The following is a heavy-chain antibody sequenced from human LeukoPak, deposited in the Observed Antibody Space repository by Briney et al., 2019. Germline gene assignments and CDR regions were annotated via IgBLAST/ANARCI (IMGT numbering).Heavy chain of an antibody. D-gene: IGHD2-2*01. CDR2: INPNTGGT. CDR1: GYTFTGCY. CDR3: ARALVPAAQRLSS. J-gene: IGHJ5*02. V-gene: IGHV1-2*02. Sequence: GGSVKVSCKASGYTFTGCYLHWVRQAPGQGLEWMGWINPNTGGTKYAQKFQGRVTMTRDTSISTAYMEVTRLTSDDTAVYYCARALVPAAQRLSSWGRGTLVTVSS.